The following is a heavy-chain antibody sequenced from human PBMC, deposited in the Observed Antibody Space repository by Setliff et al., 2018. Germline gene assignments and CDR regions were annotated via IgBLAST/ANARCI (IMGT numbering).Heavy chain of an antibody. V-gene: IGHV1-69*13. J-gene: IGHJ4*02. Sequence: SVKVSCKASGGTFRTDGFSWVRQAPGQGLEWMGRIIPVFRTANYAQKFRGRVTITADEVARTAYMELSTLRSEDTAVYYCRFWSGYYKNDYWAQGTVVTVSS. CDR1: GGTFRTDG. CDR2: IIPVFRTA. D-gene: IGHD3-3*01. CDR3: RFWSGYYKNDY.